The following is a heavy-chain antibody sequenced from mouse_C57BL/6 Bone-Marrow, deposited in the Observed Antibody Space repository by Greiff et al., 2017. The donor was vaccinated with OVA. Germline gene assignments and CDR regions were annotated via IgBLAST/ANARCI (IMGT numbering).Heavy chain of an antibody. CDR3: ARINYWYFDV. CDR2: ISRGSSTI. J-gene: IGHJ1*03. V-gene: IGHV5-17*01. Sequence: EVKLVESGGGLVKPGGSLKLSCAASGFTFSDYGMHWVRQAPEQGLEWVAYISRGSSTIYYADTVKGRFTISRDDAKNTLFLQMTSLRSEDTAMYYCARINYWYFDVWGTGTTVTVSS. CDR1: GFTFSDYG.